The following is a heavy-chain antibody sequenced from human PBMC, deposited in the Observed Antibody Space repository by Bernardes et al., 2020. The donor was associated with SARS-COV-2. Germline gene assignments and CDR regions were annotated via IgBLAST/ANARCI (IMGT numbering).Heavy chain of an antibody. V-gene: IGHV3-21*01. D-gene: IGHD1-26*01. J-gene: IGHJ4*02. Sequence: GGSLRLSCAASGFTFSSYSMNWVRQAPGKGLEWVSSISTSISYIYSADSVRGRFTISRDNANNSLFLHMNSLRAEDTGVSFCASGVGVTLGGVGYWGQGTLITVSS. CDR3: ASGVGVTLGGVGY. CDR1: GFTFSSYS. CDR2: ISTSISYI.